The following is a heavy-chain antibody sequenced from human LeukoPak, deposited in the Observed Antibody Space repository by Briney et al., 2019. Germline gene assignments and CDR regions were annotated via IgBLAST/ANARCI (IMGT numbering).Heavy chain of an antibody. D-gene: IGHD3-22*01. CDR3: AKVALLPSSRGYFDTNYWYFDL. Sequence: QPGGSLRLSCAASGFTFNNYAMNWVRQAPGKGLEWVSAISGSGGSAYYADSVKGRFTISRDNSKNTLFLQVDSLRVEDTAVYYCAKVALLPSSRGYFDTNYWYFDLWGRGALDTVSS. V-gene: IGHV3-23*01. J-gene: IGHJ2*01. CDR1: GFTFNNYA. CDR2: ISGSGGSA.